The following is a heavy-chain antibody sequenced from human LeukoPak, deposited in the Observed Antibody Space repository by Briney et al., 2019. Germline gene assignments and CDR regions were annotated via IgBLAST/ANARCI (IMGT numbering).Heavy chain of an antibody. CDR3: ARDSSGSGYSGYDSRDWYFDL. D-gene: IGHD5-12*01. CDR1: GGSISSYY. J-gene: IGHJ2*01. Sequence: PSETLSLTCTVSGGSISSYYWSWIRQPPGKGLEWIGYIYYSGSTNYNPSLKSRVTISVDTSKNQFSLKLSSVTAADTAVYYCARDSSGSGYSGYDSRDWYFDLWGRGTLVTVSS. V-gene: IGHV4-59*01. CDR2: IYYSGST.